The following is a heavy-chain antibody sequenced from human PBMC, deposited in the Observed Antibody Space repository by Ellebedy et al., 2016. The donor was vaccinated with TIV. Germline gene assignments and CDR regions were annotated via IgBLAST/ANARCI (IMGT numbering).Heavy chain of an antibody. D-gene: IGHD3-10*01. CDR1: GASISSSY. V-gene: IGHV4-59*01. CDR3: ARDRRGSYDF. J-gene: IGHJ4*02. CDR2: ISNTGRT. Sequence: MPSETLSLTCTVSGASISSSYWSWIRQTPGKDLEWIGYISNTGRTNYNPSIQSRVTISVDTSRNQFSLTLRSLTAADTAVYYCARDRRGSYDFWGQGTLLAVSS.